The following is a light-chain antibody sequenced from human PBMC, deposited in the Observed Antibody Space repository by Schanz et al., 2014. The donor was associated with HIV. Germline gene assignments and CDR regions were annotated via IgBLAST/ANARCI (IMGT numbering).Light chain of an antibody. V-gene: IGKV1-5*03. Sequence: DVQMTQSPTTLSASVGDRVTITCRASQNIGKWLTWYQQKPGKAPNLLIYQASSLNIGVPSRFSGSVAGTECPLSLFSHQPSDFAFSFCQQYNDGSYTFGQGTKLEIK. J-gene: IGKJ2*01. CDR1: QNIGKW. CDR2: QAS. CDR3: QQYNDGSYT.